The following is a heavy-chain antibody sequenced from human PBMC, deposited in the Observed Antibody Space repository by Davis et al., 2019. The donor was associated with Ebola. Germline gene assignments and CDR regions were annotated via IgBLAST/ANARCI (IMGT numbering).Heavy chain of an antibody. V-gene: IGHV1-46*01. J-gene: IGHJ3*02. CDR1: GYTFTSYY. CDR2: INPSGGST. D-gene: IGHD3-3*01. CDR3: ARAYYDFWSGYSIDAFDI. Sequence: ASVKVSCKASGYTFTSYYMHWVRQAPGQGLEWMGIINPSGGSTSYAQKFQGRVTMTRDTSTSTAYMELRSLRSDDTAVYYCARAYYDFWSGYSIDAFDIWGQGTMVTVSS.